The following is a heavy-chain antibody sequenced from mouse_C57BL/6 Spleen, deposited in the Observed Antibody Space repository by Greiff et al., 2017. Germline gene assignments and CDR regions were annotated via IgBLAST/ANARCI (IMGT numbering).Heavy chain of an antibody. CDR1: GYTFTSYW. V-gene: IGHV1-50*01. D-gene: IGHD1-1*01. CDR3: ARTLVITTVVASDY. CDR2: IDPSDSYT. J-gene: IGHJ2*01. Sequence: VQLQQPGAELVKPGASVKLSCKASGYTFTSYWMQWVKQRPGQGLEWIGEIDPSDSYTNYNQKFKGKATLTVDTSSSTAYMQLSSLTSEDSAVYYCARTLVITTVVASDYWGQGTTLTVSS.